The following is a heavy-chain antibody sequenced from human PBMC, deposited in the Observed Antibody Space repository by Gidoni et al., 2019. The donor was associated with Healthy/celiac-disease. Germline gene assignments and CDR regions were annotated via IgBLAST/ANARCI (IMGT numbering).Heavy chain of an antibody. CDR3: ARQEWSSRRGAFDS. CDR1: GYIFTSYW. Sequence: VHLVQSGAEVKKTGESLKISCKASGYIFTSYWIGWVRQMPGKGLEWMGIIYPGDSDTKYSPSFEGQVTISVDKSISTAYLQWSSLKASDTAMYYCARQEWSSRRGAFDSWGQGTLVTVSS. D-gene: IGHD2-8*01. CDR2: IYPGDSDT. J-gene: IGHJ4*02. V-gene: IGHV5-51*01.